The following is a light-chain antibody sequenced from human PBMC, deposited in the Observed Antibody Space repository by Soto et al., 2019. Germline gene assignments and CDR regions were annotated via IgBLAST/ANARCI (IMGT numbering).Light chain of an antibody. CDR2: DAS. Sequence: DIQVTQSPPTLSASVGDRVTITCRASQTISTWMAWYQQKPGKAPKLLVYDASALQSGVASRFSGSGSGTEFTLIISGLQPDDSATYYCQQYTNTNNPWMFGQGTNVDIK. J-gene: IGKJ1*01. CDR1: QTISTW. V-gene: IGKV1-5*01. CDR3: QQYTNTNNPWM.